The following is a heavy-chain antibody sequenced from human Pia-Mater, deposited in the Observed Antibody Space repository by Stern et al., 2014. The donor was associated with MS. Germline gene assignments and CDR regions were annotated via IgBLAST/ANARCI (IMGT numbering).Heavy chain of an antibody. J-gene: IGHJ4*02. V-gene: IGHV3-30-3*01. CDR3: FAFGAF. Sequence: QVQLVESGGGVVHPGKSLRLSCVISGFNFNNSALNWVRQAPGKGLEWVAGISYHGNDKYYADSVKGRFTIARDNSNNTLYLQMNSLRVEDTALYYCFAFGAFWGRGTLVTVSS. D-gene: IGHD2-21*01. CDR1: GFNFNNSA. CDR2: ISYHGNDK.